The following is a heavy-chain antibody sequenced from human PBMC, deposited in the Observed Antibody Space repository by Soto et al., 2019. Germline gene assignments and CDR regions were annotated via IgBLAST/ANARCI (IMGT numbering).Heavy chain of an antibody. D-gene: IGHD5-18*01. V-gene: IGHV4-31*03. CDR2: ISSSGSA. J-gene: IGHJ5*02. CDR1: NESMSSGGYF. CDR3: ARGGGYTASGGNSGFWFDP. Sequence: TLSLTCTVSNESMSSGGYFWVWIRQHPGKGLEWIGHISSSGSANPNPSLKSRVSMSVDSSNNQFSLKLTSVTVADTAVYYCARGGGYTASGGNSGFWFDPWGQGTLVTVSS.